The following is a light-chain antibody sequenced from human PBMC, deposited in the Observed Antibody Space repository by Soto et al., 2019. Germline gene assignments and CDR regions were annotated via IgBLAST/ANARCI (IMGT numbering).Light chain of an antibody. CDR3: QQSYSTPFT. CDR2: AAS. CDR1: QSISSY. J-gene: IGKJ4*01. V-gene: IGKV1-39*01. Sequence: DIQMTQSPSSLSASVGDRVTITCRASQSISSYVNWYQQKPGKAPKLLINAASSLQSGVPSRFSGSVSGKDFTLTISSLQPEDFATYYCQQSYSTPFTFGGGTKVEIK.